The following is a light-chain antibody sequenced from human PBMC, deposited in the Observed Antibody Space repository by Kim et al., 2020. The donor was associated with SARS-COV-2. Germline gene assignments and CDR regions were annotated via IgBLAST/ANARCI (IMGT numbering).Light chain of an antibody. CDR1: SSNIGSNI. CDR3: AAWDDSLNVV. V-gene: IGLV1-44*01. CDR2: SND. Sequence: PGQRVTISFSGSSSNIGSNIVNWYQQLPGTAPKLLIYSNDQRPSGVPDRFSGSKSGTSASLAISGLQSEDEADYYCAAWDDSLNVVFGGGTQLTVL. J-gene: IGLJ2*01.